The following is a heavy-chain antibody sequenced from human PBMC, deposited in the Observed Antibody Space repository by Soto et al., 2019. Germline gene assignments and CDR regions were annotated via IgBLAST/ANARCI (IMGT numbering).Heavy chain of an antibody. CDR3: ARGGTIFGVVIVTPFDY. CDR2: INHSGST. D-gene: IGHD3-3*01. CDR1: GGSFSGYY. Sequence: SETLSLTCAVYGGSFSGYYWSWIRQPPGKGLEWIGEINHSGSTNYNPSLKSRVTISIDTSKNQFSLKLSSVTAADTAVYYCARGGTIFGVVIVTPFDYWGQGTMVTVSS. J-gene: IGHJ4*02. V-gene: IGHV4-34*01.